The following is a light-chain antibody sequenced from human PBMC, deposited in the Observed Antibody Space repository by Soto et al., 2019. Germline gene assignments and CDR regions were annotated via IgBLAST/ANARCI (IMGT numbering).Light chain of an antibody. J-gene: IGKJ1*01. CDR2: KAS. V-gene: IGKV1-5*03. Sequence: DNQMTQSPSTLSVSVGDRVTLTCRPRQTISSWLAWYQQKPGKAPKLLIYKASSVKSGVPSRFSGSGSGTDFTLSISNLQPEDFASYYCLQDYIDPQTFGQGTKVDIK. CDR3: LQDYIDPQT. CDR1: QTISSW.